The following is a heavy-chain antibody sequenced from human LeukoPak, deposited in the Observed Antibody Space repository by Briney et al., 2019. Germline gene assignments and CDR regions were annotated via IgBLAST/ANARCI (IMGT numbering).Heavy chain of an antibody. CDR2: INPNSGGT. CDR1: GYTFTGYY. V-gene: IGHV1-2*02. J-gene: IGHJ5*02. Sequence: ASVKVSCKASGYTFTGYYMHWVRQAPGQGLEWMGWINPNSGGTNYAQKFQGRVTMTRDTSTSTVYMELSSLRSEDTAVYYCARVNYDILTGYYGGSNWFDPWGQGTLVTVSS. CDR3: ARVNYDILTGYYGGSNWFDP. D-gene: IGHD3-9*01.